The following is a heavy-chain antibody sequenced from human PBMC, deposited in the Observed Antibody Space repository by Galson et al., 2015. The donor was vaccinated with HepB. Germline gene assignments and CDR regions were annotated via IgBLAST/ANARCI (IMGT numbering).Heavy chain of an antibody. CDR1: GFTFSSYA. J-gene: IGHJ4*02. D-gene: IGHD3-22*01. Sequence: SLRLSCAASGFTFSSYAMSWVRQAPGKGLEWVSAISGSGGSTYYADSVKGRFTISRDNSKNTLYLQMNSLRAEDTAVYYCAKGDYDSSCPFDYWGQGTLVTVSS. V-gene: IGHV3-23*01. CDR2: ISGSGGST. CDR3: AKGDYDSSCPFDY.